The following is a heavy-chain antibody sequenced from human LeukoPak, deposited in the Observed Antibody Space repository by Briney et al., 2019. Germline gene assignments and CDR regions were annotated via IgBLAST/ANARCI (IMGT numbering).Heavy chain of an antibody. J-gene: IGHJ3*02. CDR1: GYTFTGYY. CDR2: INPNSGGI. CDR3: ARTATSSGAFDI. V-gene: IGHV1-2*02. Sequence: ASVKVSCKASGYTFTGYYMHWVRQAPGQGLEWMGWINPNSGGINYAQKFQGRVTMTRDTSISTAYMELSRLRSDDTAVYYCARTATSSGAFDIWGQGTMVTVSS. D-gene: IGHD6-6*01.